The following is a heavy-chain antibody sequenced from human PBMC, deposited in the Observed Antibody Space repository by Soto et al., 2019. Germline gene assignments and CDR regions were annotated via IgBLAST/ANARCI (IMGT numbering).Heavy chain of an antibody. CDR3: ARDDRNSHYYHMDV. V-gene: IGHV4-31*03. CDR1: GGSISSGGYY. D-gene: IGHD1-7*01. Sequence: QVQLQESGPGVVKPSQTLSLTCTVSGGSISSGGYYWSWIRQHPGKCLEWIGYIYYSGSTYYKPSLKSRVTISVDTSKNQFSLRLSSVTAADTAVYYCARDDRNSHYYHMDVWGQGTTVTVSS. CDR2: IYYSGST. J-gene: IGHJ6*02.